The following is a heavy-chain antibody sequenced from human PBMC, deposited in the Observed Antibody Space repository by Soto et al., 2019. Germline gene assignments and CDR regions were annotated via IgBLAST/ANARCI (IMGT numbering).Heavy chain of an antibody. CDR3: AYSSSWASFDY. D-gene: IGHD6-13*01. J-gene: IGHJ4*02. V-gene: IGHV4-59*01. CDR2: IYYSGST. Sequence: SETLSLTCTVSGGSISSYYWSWIRQSPGKGLEWIGYIYYSGSTNYNPSLKSRVTISVDTSKNQFSLKLSSVTAADTAVYYCAYSSSWASFDYWGQGTLVTVSS. CDR1: GGSISSYY.